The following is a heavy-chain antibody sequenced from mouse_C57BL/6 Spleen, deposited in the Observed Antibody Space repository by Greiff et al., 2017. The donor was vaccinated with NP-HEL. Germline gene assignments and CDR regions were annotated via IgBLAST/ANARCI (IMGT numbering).Heavy chain of an antibody. CDR2: INSDGGST. J-gene: IGHJ3*01. Sequence: EVNVVESGGGLVQPGESLKLSCESNEYEFPSHDMSWVRKTPEKRLELVAAINSDGGSTYYPDTMERRFIISRDNTKKTLYLQMSSLRSEDTALYYCARHYGYDGGAWFAYWGQGTLVTVSA. CDR3: ARHYGYDGGAWFAY. CDR1: EYEFPSHD. V-gene: IGHV5-2*01. D-gene: IGHD2-2*01.